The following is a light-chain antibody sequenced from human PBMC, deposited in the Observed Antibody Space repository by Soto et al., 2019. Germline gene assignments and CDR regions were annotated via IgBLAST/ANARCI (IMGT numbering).Light chain of an antibody. CDR2: DAS. CDR3: QQYKNYSPST. Sequence: DIEMTQSPSTLSASVGDRVTVTCRASQSIGNLLAWYQQKPGKAPNLLISDASNLEIGVQSRFSGSGSETEFTLTITSLQPEDFATYYCQQYKNYSPSTFGQATKL. CDR1: QSIGNL. V-gene: IGKV1-5*01. J-gene: IGKJ2*01.